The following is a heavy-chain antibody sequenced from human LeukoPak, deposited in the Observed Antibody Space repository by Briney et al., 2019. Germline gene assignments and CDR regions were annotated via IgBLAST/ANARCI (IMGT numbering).Heavy chain of an antibody. V-gene: IGHV3-33*01. D-gene: IGHD6-13*01. J-gene: IGHJ4*02. Sequence: GGSLRLSCAASGFTFSSYGMHWVRQVPGKGLEWVAVIWYDGSNKYYADSVKGRLTISRDNSKNTLYLQMNSLRAEDTAVYYCARVGSSSWYGDYWGQGTLVTVSS. CDR2: IWYDGSNK. CDR1: GFTFSSYG. CDR3: ARVGSSSWYGDY.